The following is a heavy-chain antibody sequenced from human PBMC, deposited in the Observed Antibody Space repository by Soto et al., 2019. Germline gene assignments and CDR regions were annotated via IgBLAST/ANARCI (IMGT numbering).Heavy chain of an antibody. CDR3: AVGPSLGYCSSTSCYRFDY. J-gene: IGHJ4*02. D-gene: IGHD2-2*01. Sequence: GASVKVSCKASGYTFTSYYMHWVRQAPGQGLEWMGIINPSGGSTSYAQKFQGRVTMTRDTSTSTVYMELSSLRSEDTAVYYCAVGPSLGYCSSTSCYRFDYWGQGTLVTVSS. CDR2: INPSGGST. V-gene: IGHV1-46*01. CDR1: GYTFTSYY.